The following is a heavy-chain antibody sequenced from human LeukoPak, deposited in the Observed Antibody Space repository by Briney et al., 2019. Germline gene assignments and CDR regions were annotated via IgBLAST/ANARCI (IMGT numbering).Heavy chain of an antibody. CDR3: ARELPRRYFDY. J-gene: IGHJ4*02. CDR2: IYHTGST. V-gene: IGHV4-39*02. CDR1: GGSFSSSDYY. Sequence: SETLSLTCTVSGGSFSSSDYYWGWIRQPPGKGLEWIGSIYHTGSTYYNPSLRSRVTISLDTSNNQFSLKLTSVTATDTAIYYCARELPRRYFDYWGQGTLVTVSS.